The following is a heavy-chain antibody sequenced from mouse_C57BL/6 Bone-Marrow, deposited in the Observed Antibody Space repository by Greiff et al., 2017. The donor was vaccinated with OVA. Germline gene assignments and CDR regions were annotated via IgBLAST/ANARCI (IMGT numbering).Heavy chain of an antibody. D-gene: IGHD2-1*01. CDR2: IDPSDSYT. Sequence: QVQLQQPGAELVRPGTSVKLSCKASGYTFTSYWMHWVKQRPGQGLEWIGVIDPSDSYTNYNQKFKGKATLTVDTSSSTAYMQLSSLTSEDSAVYYCVPNLYGNPPYWGQGTLVTVSA. J-gene: IGHJ3*01. CDR3: VPNLYGNPPY. V-gene: IGHV1-59*01. CDR1: GYTFTSYW.